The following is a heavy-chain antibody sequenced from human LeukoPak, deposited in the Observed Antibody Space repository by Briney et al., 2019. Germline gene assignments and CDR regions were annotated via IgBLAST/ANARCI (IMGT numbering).Heavy chain of an antibody. D-gene: IGHD3-10*01. J-gene: IGHJ5*02. V-gene: IGHV4-39*07. CDR1: GGSISSSSYY. CDR3: ARDGTMVRGGANWFDP. Sequence: SETLSLTCTVSGGSISSSSYYWGWIRQPPGKGLEWIGSIYHSGSTYYNPSLKSRVTISVDTSKNQFSLKLSSVTAADTAVYYCARDGTMVRGGANWFDPWGQGTLVTVSS. CDR2: IYHSGST.